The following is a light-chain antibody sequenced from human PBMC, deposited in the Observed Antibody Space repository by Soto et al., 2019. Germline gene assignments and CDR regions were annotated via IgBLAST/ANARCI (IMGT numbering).Light chain of an antibody. V-gene: IGKV1-27*01. CDR2: TAS. Sequence: DIQMTQSPSSLSASVGDRVTITCRASQGITTYLAWYQQKPGKVPKLLIYTASTLQSGVPSRFSGSGSGTDFTLTISSLQPEDVATYYCQNYNSAPLTFGGGTKGEI. CDR3: QNYNSAPLT. J-gene: IGKJ4*01. CDR1: QGITTY.